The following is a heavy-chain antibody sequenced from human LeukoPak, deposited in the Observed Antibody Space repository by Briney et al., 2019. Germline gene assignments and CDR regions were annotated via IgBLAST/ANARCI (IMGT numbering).Heavy chain of an antibody. CDR1: GLILTDYW. Sequence: RGSLRLSFSAPGLILTDYWVDSGRQARGRGLGWLAPVTGDGNATTYVDCVKRRFPISRHNAKNPLDLQMNSLRPDHTSLYYCAISRGDFWGQGTLVTASS. J-gene: IGHJ4*02. CDR3: AISRGDF. V-gene: IGHV3-7*01. CDR2: VTGDGNAT.